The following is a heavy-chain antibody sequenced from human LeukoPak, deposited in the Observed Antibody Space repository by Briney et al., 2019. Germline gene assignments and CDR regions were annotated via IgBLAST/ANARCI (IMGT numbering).Heavy chain of an antibody. V-gene: IGHV3-21*01. CDR2: ISSSSSYI. J-gene: IGHJ6*02. Sequence: PGGSLRLSCAASGFTFSSYSMNWVRQAPGKGLEWVSSISSSSSYIYYADSVKGRFTISRDNAKNSLYLQMYSLRAEDTAVYYCARDVGPAAAGTIYGMDVWGQGTTVTVSS. CDR1: GFTFSSYS. CDR3: ARDVGPAAAGTIYGMDV. D-gene: IGHD6-13*01.